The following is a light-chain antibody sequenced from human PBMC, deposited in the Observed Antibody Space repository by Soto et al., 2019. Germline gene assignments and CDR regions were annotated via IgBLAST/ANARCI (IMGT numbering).Light chain of an antibody. CDR1: SSDFGSSKF. V-gene: IGLV2-23*01. CDR2: ETS. Sequence: QSVLTQPASVSGSPGQSVTISCTGTSSDFGSSKFVSWYQHHPGKVPKVIIYETSKRPSGVSDRFSGSKSGNTASLTISGLQAEDEADYYCFSFTSTNTHVFGSGTKVTVL. J-gene: IGLJ1*01. CDR3: FSFTSTNTHV.